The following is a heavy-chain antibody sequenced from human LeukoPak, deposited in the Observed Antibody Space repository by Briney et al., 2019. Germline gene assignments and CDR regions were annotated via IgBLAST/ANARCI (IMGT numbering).Heavy chain of an antibody. Sequence: SETLSLTCGVHGGSFSGYYCNWIRQSPGKGLEWIGHINHNGKTNYNPSLKSRVTISVDTSKNQFSLTLTSVTAADTAVYFCARGWGGFDSWGQGTLVTVSS. CDR2: INHNGKT. D-gene: IGHD3-16*01. J-gene: IGHJ5*01. CDR3: ARGWGGFDS. V-gene: IGHV4-34*01. CDR1: GGSFSGYY.